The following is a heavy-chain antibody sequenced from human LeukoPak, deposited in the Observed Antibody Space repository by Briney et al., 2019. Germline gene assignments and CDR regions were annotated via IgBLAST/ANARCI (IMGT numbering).Heavy chain of an antibody. D-gene: IGHD1/OR15-1a*01. CDR2: IIGNGGST. J-gene: IGHJ4*02. Sequence: GCSLRLPCAASGFTLRSYAMSGVRQAPGKGLEWVSTIIGNGGSTFYADSVKGRFTISRDNSKNTLSLQMNSLRVEDTAVYYCARRGNKDEIGRYYFGYWGQGTLVTVSS. V-gene: IGHV3-23*01. CDR3: ARRGNKDEIGRYYFGY. CDR1: GFTLRSYA.